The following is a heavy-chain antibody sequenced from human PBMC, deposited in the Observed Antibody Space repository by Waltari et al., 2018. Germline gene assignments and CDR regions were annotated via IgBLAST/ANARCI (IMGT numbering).Heavy chain of an antibody. J-gene: IGHJ4*02. CDR1: GFTFSSYG. CDR3: AKVENLYYDSSGFDY. V-gene: IGHV3-30*18. Sequence: QVQLVESGGGVVQPGRSLRLPCAASGFTFSSYGMHWVRQAPGKGLEWVAVISYDGSNKYYTDSVKGRFTIARDKSKNTLYLEMNSLRAEDTAVYYCAKVENLYYDSSGFDYWGQGTLVTVSS. CDR2: ISYDGSNK. D-gene: IGHD3-22*01.